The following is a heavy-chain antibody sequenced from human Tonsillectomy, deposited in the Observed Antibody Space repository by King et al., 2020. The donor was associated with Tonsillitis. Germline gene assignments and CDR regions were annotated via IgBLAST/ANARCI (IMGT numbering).Heavy chain of an antibody. V-gene: IGHV3-43*01. CDR2: IVWDGGTT. CDR3: AKDRSGGRGGSWSIDH. CDR1: GFTFDDYT. J-gene: IGHJ4*02. Sequence: VQLVESGGVVVQPGGSLRLSCAASGFTFDDYTMHWVRQTPGKGLEWVSLIVWDGGTTYYADSVKGRFTISRDNIKNSLYLQMNSLRTEDTAVYYCAKDRSGGRGGSWSIDHWGQGTLVTVSS. D-gene: IGHD6-13*01.